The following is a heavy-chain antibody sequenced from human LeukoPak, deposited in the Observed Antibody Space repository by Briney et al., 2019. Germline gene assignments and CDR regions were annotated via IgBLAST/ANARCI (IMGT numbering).Heavy chain of an antibody. J-gene: IGHJ6*02. V-gene: IGHV3-33*01. CDR3: ARGGDYDILTGFRYYYGMDV. D-gene: IGHD3-9*01. CDR1: GFTFSSNG. Sequence: GGSLRLSFAASGFTFSSNGMHWVRQAPGKGLEWVAVIWYDGSNKYYADSVKGRFTISRDNSKNTLYLQMNSLRAEDTAVYYCARGGDYDILTGFRYYYGMDVWGQGTTVTVSS. CDR2: IWYDGSNK.